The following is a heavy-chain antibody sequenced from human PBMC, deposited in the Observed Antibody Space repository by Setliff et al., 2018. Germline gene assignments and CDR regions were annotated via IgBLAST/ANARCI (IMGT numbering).Heavy chain of an antibody. CDR3: ARGRDRIAARRGNWFDP. D-gene: IGHD6-6*01. Sequence: KTSETLSLTCAVYGGSFSGYSWSWIRQPPGKGLEWIGEINHSGSTNYNPSLKNRVTISVDTSKNQFSLKLSSVTAADTAVFYCARGRDRIAARRGNWFDPWGQGTLVTVSS. CDR1: GGSFSGYS. J-gene: IGHJ5*02. V-gene: IGHV4-34*01. CDR2: INHSGST.